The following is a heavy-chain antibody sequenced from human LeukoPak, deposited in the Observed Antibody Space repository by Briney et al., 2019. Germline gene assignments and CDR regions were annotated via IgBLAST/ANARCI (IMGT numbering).Heavy chain of an antibody. D-gene: IGHD3-16*02. CDR3: ARARQVELSLINAFDI. Sequence: PGGSPRLSCAASGFTFSSYAMHWVRQAPGKGLEWMAVISYDGSNKYYADSVKGRFTISRDNSKNTLYLQMNSLRAEDTAVYYCARARQVELSLINAFDIWGQETMVTVSS. V-gene: IGHV3-30*04. CDR1: GFTFSSYA. CDR2: ISYDGSNK. J-gene: IGHJ3*02.